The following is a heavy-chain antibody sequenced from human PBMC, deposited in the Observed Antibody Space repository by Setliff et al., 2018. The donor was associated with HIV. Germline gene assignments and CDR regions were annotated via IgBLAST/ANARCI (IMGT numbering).Heavy chain of an antibody. Sequence: ASVMVSCKASGYTFISYGYSWVRQAPGQGLQWMGWISGYNGDTNYAQELQGRVTMTTDTSTSTAYMELRSLRSDDTAVYYCARTLVGPTGGYYFDYWGQGTLVTVSS. CDR3: ARTLVGPTGGYYFDY. V-gene: IGHV1-18*01. J-gene: IGHJ4*02. CDR2: ISGYNGDT. CDR1: GYTFISYG. D-gene: IGHD1-26*01.